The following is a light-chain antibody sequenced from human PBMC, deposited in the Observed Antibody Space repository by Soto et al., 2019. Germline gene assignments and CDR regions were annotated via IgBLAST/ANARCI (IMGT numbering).Light chain of an antibody. CDR1: QSVSSNY. CDR2: GAS. J-gene: IGKJ1*01. V-gene: IGKV3-20*01. CDR3: QQFGNSLPWT. Sequence: EIVLTQSPGTLALSPCEGATLSCRASQSVSSNYLAWYQQKPGQAPTLLIYGASSRAAGSADRFSGSGSGTDFALTISRMEPEDVAVYYCQQFGNSLPWTFGQGTKVDIK.